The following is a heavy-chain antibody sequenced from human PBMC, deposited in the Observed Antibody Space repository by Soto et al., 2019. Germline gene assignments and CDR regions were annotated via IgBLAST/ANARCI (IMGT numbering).Heavy chain of an antibody. V-gene: IGHV1-69*02. D-gene: IGHD3-9*01. J-gene: IGHJ4*02. CDR2: IIPILGIA. CDR3: ALNYDILDPGSNY. CDR1: GGTFSSYT. Sequence: SVKVSCKASGGTFSSYTISWVRQAPGQGLEWMGRIIPILGIANYAQKFQGRVTITADKSTSTAYMELSSLRSEDTAVYYCALNYDILDPGSNYWGQGTLVTVSS.